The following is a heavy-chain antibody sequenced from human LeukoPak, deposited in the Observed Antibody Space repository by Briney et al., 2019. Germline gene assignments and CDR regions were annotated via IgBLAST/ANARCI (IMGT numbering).Heavy chain of an antibody. Sequence: SETLSLTCTVFGGSLSPYYWSWIRQAPGKGLQWIGYILYNGRTTNYNPSLKSRATILVDTSNNQFSLKLNSVTAADTAVYYCARVVDWNDLVYWGQGILVTVSS. V-gene: IGHV4-59*01. CDR3: ARVVDWNDLVY. CDR2: ILYNGRTT. D-gene: IGHD1-1*01. CDR1: GGSLSPYY. J-gene: IGHJ4*02.